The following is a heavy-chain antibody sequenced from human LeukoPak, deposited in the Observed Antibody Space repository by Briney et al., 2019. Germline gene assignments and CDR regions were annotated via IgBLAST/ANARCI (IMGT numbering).Heavy chain of an antibody. CDR2: ISSSGSTI. J-gene: IGHJ4*02. Sequence: PGGSLRLSCAASGFTFSSYEMNWVRQAPGKGLEWVSYISSSGSTIYYADSVKGRFTISRDNAKNSLYLQMNSLRAEDTAVYYCARGSSGWYREVVDYWGQGTLVTVSS. CDR1: GFTFSSYE. CDR3: ARGSSGWYREVVDY. D-gene: IGHD6-19*01. V-gene: IGHV3-48*03.